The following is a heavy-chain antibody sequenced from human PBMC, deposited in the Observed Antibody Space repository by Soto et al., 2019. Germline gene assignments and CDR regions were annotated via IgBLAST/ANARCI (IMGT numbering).Heavy chain of an antibody. CDR2: MNPDTGYT. V-gene: IGHV1-8*01. D-gene: IGHD6-6*01. J-gene: IGHJ4*02. CDR3: XXXXXXSSLAY. Sequence: QVQLVQSGAEVRKPGASVKVSCKASGYSFISSEINWVRQATGQGLEWVGQMNPDTGYTESAGKFQGRVTMTRDISSNTAYLELSGLASEDTXXYXCXXXXXXSSLAYWGQGSLVSVSS. CDR1: GYSFISSE.